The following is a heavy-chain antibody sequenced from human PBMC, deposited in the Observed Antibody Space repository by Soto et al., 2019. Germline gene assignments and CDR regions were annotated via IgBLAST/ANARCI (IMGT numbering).Heavy chain of an antibody. CDR2: IIPIFGTA. CDR3: ARGGLERRIDYYYGMDV. Sequence: ASVKVSCKASGGTFSSYAISWVRQAPGQGLEWMGGIIPIFGTANYAQKFQGRVTITADESTSTAYMELSSLRSEDTAVYYCARGGLERRIDYYYGMDVWGQGTTVTVSS. J-gene: IGHJ6*02. D-gene: IGHD1-1*01. CDR1: GGTFSSYA. V-gene: IGHV1-69*13.